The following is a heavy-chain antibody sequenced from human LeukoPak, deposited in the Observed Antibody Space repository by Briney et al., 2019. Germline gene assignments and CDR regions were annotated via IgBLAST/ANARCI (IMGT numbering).Heavy chain of an antibody. CDR3: ARHENIIMVPTAHAFDY. CDR1: GGSISSSNYY. CDR2: IYYSGDS. Sequence: PSETLSLTCTVSGGSISSSNYYWGWIRQPPGKGLEWIGTIYYSGDSYYNPSLKSRASISVATSKNRFSLTLNSVTAADTAVYFCARHENIIMVPTAHAFDYWGQGALVTVSS. J-gene: IGHJ4*02. D-gene: IGHD2/OR15-2a*01. V-gene: IGHV4-39*01.